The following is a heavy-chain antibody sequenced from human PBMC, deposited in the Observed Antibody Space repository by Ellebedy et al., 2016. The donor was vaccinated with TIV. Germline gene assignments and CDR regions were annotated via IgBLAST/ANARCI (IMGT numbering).Heavy chain of an antibody. V-gene: IGHV4-59*01. Sequence: SETLSLXXTVSGGSISSYYWSWIRQPPGKGLEWIGYIYYSGSTNYNPSLKSRVTISVDTSKNQFSLKLSSVTAADTAVYYCAREGLKKFLEWLDPAFDIWGQGTMVTVSS. J-gene: IGHJ3*02. CDR2: IYYSGST. D-gene: IGHD3-3*01. CDR3: AREGLKKFLEWLDPAFDI. CDR1: GGSISSYY.